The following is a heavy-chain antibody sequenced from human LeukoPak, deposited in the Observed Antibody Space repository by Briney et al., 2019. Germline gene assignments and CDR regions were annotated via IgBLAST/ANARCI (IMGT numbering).Heavy chain of an antibody. CDR2: IRYDGTNK. J-gene: IGHJ3*02. Sequence: GGSLRLSCAASGFTFRSYGMHWVRQAPGKGLEWVAFIRYDGTNKYYADSVKGRFTISRDNAKNSLSLQMNGLRAEDAAVYYCARNNWGYAFDIWGQGTMVTVSS. D-gene: IGHD7-27*01. CDR1: GFTFRSYG. CDR3: ARNNWGYAFDI. V-gene: IGHV3-30*02.